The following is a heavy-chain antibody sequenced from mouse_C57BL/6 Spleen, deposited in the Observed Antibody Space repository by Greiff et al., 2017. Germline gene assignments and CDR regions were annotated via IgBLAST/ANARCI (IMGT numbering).Heavy chain of an antibody. Sequence: EVKLMESGGGLVKPGGSLKLSCAASGFTFRSYAMSWVRQTPEKRLEWVATISDGGSYTYYPDNVKGRFTISRDNAKNNLYLQMSHLKSEDTAMYHCARDDDYGAMEYCGQVSPATVSS. V-gene: IGHV5-4*01. CDR1: GFTFRSYA. CDR3: ARDDDYGAMEY. CDR2: ISDGGSYT. D-gene: IGHD2-3*01. J-gene: IGHJ4*01.